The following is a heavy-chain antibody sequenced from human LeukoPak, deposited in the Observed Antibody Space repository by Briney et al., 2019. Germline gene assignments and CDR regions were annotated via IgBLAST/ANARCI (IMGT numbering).Heavy chain of an antibody. CDR1: GFTFSAYS. D-gene: IGHD2-15*01. V-gene: IGHV3-21*01. CDR2: ISSSSSYI. J-gene: IGHJ4*02. CDR3: ARDLAVVVVAATIFDY. Sequence: GGSLRLSCATSGFTFSAYSLNWVRQAPGKGLEWVSPISSSSSYIYYADSVKGRFTISRDNAKNSLYLQMNSLRAEDTAVYYCARDLAVVVVAATIFDYWGQGTLVTVSS.